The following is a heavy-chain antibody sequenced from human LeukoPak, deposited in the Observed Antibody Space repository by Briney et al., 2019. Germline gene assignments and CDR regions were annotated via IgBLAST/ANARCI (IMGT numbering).Heavy chain of an antibody. V-gene: IGHV4-39*07. CDR2: IYYSGST. D-gene: IGHD3-22*01. J-gene: IGHJ4*02. CDR1: GGSISANSYY. CDR3: VRVFYDTTGYYYRGLYYFDY. Sequence: SETLSLTCTVSGGSISANSYYWGWIRQPPGKGLKWIGSIYYSGSTYYNPSLRSRVTISVDTSKNQFSLRLTSVNAADTAVYYCVRVFYDTTGYYYRGLYYFDYWGQGTLVTVSS.